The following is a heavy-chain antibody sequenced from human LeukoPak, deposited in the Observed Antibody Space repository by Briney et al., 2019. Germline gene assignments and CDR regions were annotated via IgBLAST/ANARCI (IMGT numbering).Heavy chain of an antibody. Sequence: SETLSLTCAVSGYSISSGYYWGWIRQPPGKGLEWIGSIYHSGSTYYNPSLKSRVTKSVDTSKNQFSLKLSSVTAADTAVHYCARHEARGYSSSWFDYWGQGTPVTVSS. V-gene: IGHV4-38-2*01. J-gene: IGHJ4*02. D-gene: IGHD6-13*01. CDR1: GYSISSGYY. CDR3: ARHEARGYSSSWFDY. CDR2: IYHSGST.